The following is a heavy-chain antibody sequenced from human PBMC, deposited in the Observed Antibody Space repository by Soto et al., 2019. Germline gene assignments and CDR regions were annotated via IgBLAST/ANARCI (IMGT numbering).Heavy chain of an antibody. CDR1: GFTFSSYG. Sequence: GGSLRLSCAASGFTFSSYGMHWVRQAPGKGLEWVAVISYDGSNKYYADSVKGRFTISRDNSKNTLYLQMNSLRAEDTAVYYCAKDIPLISDAFDIWGQGTMVTVSS. V-gene: IGHV3-30*18. J-gene: IGHJ3*02. D-gene: IGHD3-22*01. CDR2: ISYDGSNK. CDR3: AKDIPLISDAFDI.